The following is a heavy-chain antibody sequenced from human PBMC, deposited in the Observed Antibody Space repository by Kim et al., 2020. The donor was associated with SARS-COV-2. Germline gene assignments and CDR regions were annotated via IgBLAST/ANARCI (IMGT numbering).Heavy chain of an antibody. Sequence: SVKVSCKASGGTFSSYAISWVRQAPGQGLEWMGGIIPIFGTANYAQKFQGRVTITADESTSTAYMELSSLRSEDTAVYYCARGKYYYDSSGYYGAFDYWGQGTLVTVSS. CDR1: GGTFSSYA. CDR2: IIPIFGTA. CDR3: ARGKYYYDSSGYYGAFDY. J-gene: IGHJ4*02. D-gene: IGHD3-22*01. V-gene: IGHV1-69*13.